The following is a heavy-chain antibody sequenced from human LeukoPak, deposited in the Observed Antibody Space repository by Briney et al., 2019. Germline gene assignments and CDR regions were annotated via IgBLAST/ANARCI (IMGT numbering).Heavy chain of an antibody. D-gene: IGHD2-15*01. CDR3: AKALVTTCSGAYCYPFDY. CDR2: ISNSGSTI. V-gene: IGHV3-11*01. CDR1: GFTFSDYY. J-gene: IGHJ4*02. Sequence: GGSLRLSCAASGFTFSDYYMSWIRQAPGKGLEWVSYISNSGSTIYYADSVKGRFTISRDNAKNSLYLQMNSLRAEDTAVYYCAKALVTTCSGAYCYPFDYWSQGTLVTVSS.